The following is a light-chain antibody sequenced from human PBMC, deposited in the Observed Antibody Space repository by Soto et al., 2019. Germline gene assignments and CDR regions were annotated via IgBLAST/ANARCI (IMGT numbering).Light chain of an antibody. V-gene: IGKV1-39*01. Sequence: DIQMTQSPSSLSASVRDRVIITCRASQSISHYVNWYQQKPGKAPNLLIYGASKLQTGVPSRFSGSGSGTDFILSINSLQPEDFATYYCQQSFSPPWTFGKGTTVEIK. J-gene: IGKJ1*01. CDR1: QSISHY. CDR2: GAS. CDR3: QQSFSPPWT.